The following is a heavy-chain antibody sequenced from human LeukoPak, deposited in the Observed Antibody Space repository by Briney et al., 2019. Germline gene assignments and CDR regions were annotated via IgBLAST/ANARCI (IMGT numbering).Heavy chain of an antibody. CDR2: ISSSSSYI. V-gene: IGHV3-21*01. Sequence: GGSLRLSCAASGFTFSSYSMNWVRQAPGKGLEWVSCISSSSSYIYYADSVKGRFTISRDNAKNSLYLQMNSLRAEDTAVYYCARSGWYYDILTGFDYWGQGTLVTVSS. CDR3: ARSGWYYDILTGFDY. J-gene: IGHJ4*02. D-gene: IGHD3-9*01. CDR1: GFTFSSYS.